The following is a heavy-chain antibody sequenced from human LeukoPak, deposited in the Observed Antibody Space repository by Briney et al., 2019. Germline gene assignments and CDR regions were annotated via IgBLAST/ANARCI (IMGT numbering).Heavy chain of an antibody. D-gene: IGHD3-10*01. CDR1: GYSFSVNY. CDR3: ARSSGGSGRWGDNWFDP. V-gene: IGHV1-2*02. J-gene: IGHJ5*02. Sequence: ASVTVSFKASGYSFSVNYIHWVRQAPAQGLEWMGWINPKTGSTNYAEKFQGSVTMTRDTSISTCYMELSRLRSDDVAVYYCARSSGGSGRWGDNWFDPWGQGTLVIVSS. CDR2: INPKTGST.